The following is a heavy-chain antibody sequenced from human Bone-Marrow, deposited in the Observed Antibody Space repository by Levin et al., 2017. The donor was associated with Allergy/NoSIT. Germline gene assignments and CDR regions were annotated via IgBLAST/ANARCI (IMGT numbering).Heavy chain of an antibody. J-gene: IGHJ4*02. CDR2: ISASGGST. D-gene: IGHD4-17*01. CDR3: ARVSSSDYGDY. Sequence: GESLKISCEGSGFTFSSYAMNWVRQAPGKGLEWVSGISASGGSTYYANTVKGRFTVSRDNSKNTLYLQMNSLRAEDTAVYYCARVSSSDYGDYWGQGTLVTVSS. V-gene: IGHV3-23*01. CDR1: GFTFSSYA.